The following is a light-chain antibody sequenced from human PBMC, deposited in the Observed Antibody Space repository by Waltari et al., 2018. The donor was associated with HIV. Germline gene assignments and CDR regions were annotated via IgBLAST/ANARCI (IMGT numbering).Light chain of an antibody. CDR1: SSNIGAGFD. CDR2: VNS. CDR3: QSYDRSLSGYVV. V-gene: IGLV1-40*01. J-gene: IGLJ2*01. Sequence: QSLLTQPPSVSGAPGQRVTISCTGSSSNIGAGFDVHWYQQLPGTVPKHLSYVNSNRPSGVPHRFSVSKSGTSASLAITGLQAEDEADYYCQSYDRSLSGYVVFGGGTKLTVL.